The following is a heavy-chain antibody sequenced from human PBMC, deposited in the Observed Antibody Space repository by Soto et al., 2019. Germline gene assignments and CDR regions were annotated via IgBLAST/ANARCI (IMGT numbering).Heavy chain of an antibody. V-gene: IGHV4-4*02. CDR1: GGSINNGYW. D-gene: IGHD6-19*01. Sequence: QVHLQESGPGLVKPSGTLSITCGVSGGSINNGYWWTWVRQHPGKGLEWIGEKHHSGSTNYNLSLKSRVSISLDKSKNQFSLILSSVTAADTAVSYCAYSSGWWRLDVWGQGPTVPVSS. J-gene: IGHJ6*02. CDR3: AYSSGWWRLDV. CDR2: KHHSGST.